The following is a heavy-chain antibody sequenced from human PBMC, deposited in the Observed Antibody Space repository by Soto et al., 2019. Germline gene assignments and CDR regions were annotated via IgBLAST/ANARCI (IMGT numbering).Heavy chain of an antibody. Sequence: PSETLSLTCTVSGGSISSYYWSWIRQPPGKGLEWIGYIYYSGSTNYNPSLKSRVTISVDTSKNQFSLKLSSVTAADTAVYYCASISYYYGSEQYGMDVWGQGTTVTVSS. D-gene: IGHD3-10*01. CDR2: IYYSGST. V-gene: IGHV4-59*01. J-gene: IGHJ6*02. CDR3: ASISYYYGSEQYGMDV. CDR1: GGSISSYY.